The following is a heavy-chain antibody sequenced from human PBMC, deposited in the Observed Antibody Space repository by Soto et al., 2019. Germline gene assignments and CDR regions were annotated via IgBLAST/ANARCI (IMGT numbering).Heavy chain of an antibody. J-gene: IGHJ4*02. V-gene: IGHV4-4*02. Sequence: SETLSLTCAVSGGSISSSNWWSWVRQPPGKGLEWIGEIYHSGSTNYNPSLKSRVTISVDKSKNQFSLRLSSVTAADTAVYYCARVAMGGSSWPFDYWGQGTLVTVS. CDR1: GGSISSSNW. D-gene: IGHD6-13*01. CDR3: ARVAMGGSSWPFDY. CDR2: IYHSGST.